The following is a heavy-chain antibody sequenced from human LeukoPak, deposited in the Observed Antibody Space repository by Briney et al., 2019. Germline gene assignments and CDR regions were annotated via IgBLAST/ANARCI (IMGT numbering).Heavy chain of an antibody. Sequence: PGGSLRLSCAASGFTFSKYAMSWVRQAPGKGLEWVAVIWDDGSKKYYAGSVKGRFTISRDNSKNMLDLQMNSLRAEDTAVYYCARDLGRGNAPFDYWGQGTLVTVSS. J-gene: IGHJ4*02. D-gene: IGHD3-16*01. CDR3: ARDLGRGNAPFDY. CDR2: IWDDGSKK. CDR1: GFTFSKYA. V-gene: IGHV3-33*08.